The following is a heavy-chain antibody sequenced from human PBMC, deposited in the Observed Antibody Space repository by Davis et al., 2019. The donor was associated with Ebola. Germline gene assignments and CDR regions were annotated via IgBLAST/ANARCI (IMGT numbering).Heavy chain of an antibody. CDR3: ASETPISSRSDW. V-gene: IGHV3-21*04. J-gene: IGHJ4*02. Sequence: PAGSLRLSCTASGFAFSTYNMNWVRQAPGKGLEWVSSITTNGWSTYYADSVKCRFIISRDNAKNSLFLQMHSLRGDDTAVYFCASETPISSRSDWWGQGTLVTVSS. CDR1: GFAFSTYN. D-gene: IGHD2-2*01. CDR2: ITTNGWST.